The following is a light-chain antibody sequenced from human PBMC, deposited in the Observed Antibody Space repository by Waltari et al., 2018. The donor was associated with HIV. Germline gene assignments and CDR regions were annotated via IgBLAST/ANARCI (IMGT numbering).Light chain of an antibody. CDR1: QAVSPA. Sequence: AIHLTQTPSSLSASVGDRVTITCRASQAVSPALAWYQQKPGRPPKLLIYDASTLQTGVSLRFSGRGSVTNFSLTDNTLHPEDFATYYCQQYKSFPLTFGQGTRVEIK. CDR3: QQYKSFPLT. CDR2: DAS. J-gene: IGKJ5*01. V-gene: IGKV1-13*02.